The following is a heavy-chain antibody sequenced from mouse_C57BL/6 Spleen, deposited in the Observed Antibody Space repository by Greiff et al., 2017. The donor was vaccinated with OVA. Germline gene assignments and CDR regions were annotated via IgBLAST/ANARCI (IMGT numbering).Heavy chain of an antibody. D-gene: IGHD2-4*01. V-gene: IGHV1-59*01. J-gene: IGHJ2*01. CDR1: GYTFTSYW. CDR3: ALYYDYDGSYFDY. Sequence: QVQLQQPGAELVRPGTSVKLSCKASGYTFTSYWMHWVKQRPGQGLEWIGVIDPSDSYTNYNQKFKGKATLTVDTSSSTAYMQLSSLTSEDSAVYYCALYYDYDGSYFDYWGQGTTLTVSS. CDR2: IDPSDSYT.